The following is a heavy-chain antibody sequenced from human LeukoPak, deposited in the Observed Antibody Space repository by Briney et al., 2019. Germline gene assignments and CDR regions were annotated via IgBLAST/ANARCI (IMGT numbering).Heavy chain of an antibody. CDR1: GGSSSGYY. Sequence: SETLSLTCTVAGGSSSGYYWSWLRQPPGKGLEGIGYIYSSGSTNYNPSLKSRVTISIDTSKNQFSLKLSSVTAADTAVYYCAREGTTVTHFDYWGQGTLVTVSS. V-gene: IGHV4-59*01. CDR3: AREGTTVTHFDY. D-gene: IGHD4-11*01. CDR2: IYSSGST. J-gene: IGHJ4*02.